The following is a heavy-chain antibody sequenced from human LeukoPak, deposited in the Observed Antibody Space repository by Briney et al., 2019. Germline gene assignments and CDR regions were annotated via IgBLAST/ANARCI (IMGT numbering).Heavy chain of an antibody. CDR1: GGTFSSYA. CDR2: IIPSFGTA. D-gene: IGHD3-3*01. J-gene: IGHJ5*02. Sequence: SVKVSCKASGGTFSSYAISWVRQAPGRGLEWMGRIIPSFGTANYAQKFQGRVTITADKSTSTAYMELSSLRSEDTAVYYCARDRSDYDSDWFDPWGQGTLVTVSS. CDR3: ARDRSDYDSDWFDP. V-gene: IGHV1-69*06.